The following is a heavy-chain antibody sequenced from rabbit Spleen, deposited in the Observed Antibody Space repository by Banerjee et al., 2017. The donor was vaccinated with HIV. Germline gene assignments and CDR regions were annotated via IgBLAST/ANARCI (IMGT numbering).Heavy chain of an antibody. V-gene: IGHV1S45*01. CDR3: ARHYTYDGVYAANL. CDR2: IYSGSSGST. Sequence: QEQLVESGGGLVQPEGSLTLTCKASGFSFSDRDVMCWVRQAPGKGLEWIGCIYSGSSGSTYYASWAKGRFTISKTSSTTVTLQMTSLTGADTATYFCARHYTYDGVYAANLWGPGTLVTVS. J-gene: IGHJ4*01. D-gene: IGHD2-1*01. CDR1: GFSFSDRDV.